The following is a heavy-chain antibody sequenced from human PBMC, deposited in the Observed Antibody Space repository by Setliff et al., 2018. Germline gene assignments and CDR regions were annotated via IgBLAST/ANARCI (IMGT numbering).Heavy chain of an antibody. CDR3: AKDAPQYSSGWYLPTNFDY. D-gene: IGHD6-19*01. Sequence: GGSLRLSCAASGFTFSSYGMHWVRQAPGKGLEWVAFIRYDGSNKYYADSVKGRFTISRDNSKNTLYLQMNSLRAEDTAVYYCAKDAPQYSSGWYLPTNFDYWGQGTLVTVSS. V-gene: IGHV3-30*02. CDR2: IRYDGSNK. J-gene: IGHJ4*02. CDR1: GFTFSSYG.